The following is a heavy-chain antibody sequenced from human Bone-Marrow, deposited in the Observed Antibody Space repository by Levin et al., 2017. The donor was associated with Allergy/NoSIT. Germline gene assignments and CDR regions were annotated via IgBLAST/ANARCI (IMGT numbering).Heavy chain of an antibody. CDR1: GYTFTSYD. CDR3: ARGQRMVRGVIIRGGMDV. CDR2: MNPNSGNT. J-gene: IGHJ6*02. D-gene: IGHD3-10*01. V-gene: IGHV1-8*01. Sequence: ASVKVSCKASGYTFTSYDINWVRQATGQGLEWMGWMNPNSGNTGYAQKFQGRVTMTRNTSISTAYMELSSLRSEDTAVYYCARGQRMVRGVIIRGGMDVWGQGTTVTVSS.